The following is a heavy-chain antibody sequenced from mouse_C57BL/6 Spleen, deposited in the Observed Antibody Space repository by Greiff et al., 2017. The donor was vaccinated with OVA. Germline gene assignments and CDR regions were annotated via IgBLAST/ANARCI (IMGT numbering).Heavy chain of an antibody. D-gene: IGHD1-1*01. CDR2: IWRGGST. V-gene: IGHV2-5*01. CDR1: GFSLTSYG. Sequence: QVQLQQSGPGLVQPSQSLSITCTVSGFSLTSYGVHWVRQSPGKGLEWLGVIWRGGSTDYNAAFMSRLSSTKDNSQSQVFFKMNSLQANDTAIYYCAKAPSITTVVATDYAMDYWGQGTSVTVSS. CDR3: AKAPSITTVVATDYAMDY. J-gene: IGHJ4*01.